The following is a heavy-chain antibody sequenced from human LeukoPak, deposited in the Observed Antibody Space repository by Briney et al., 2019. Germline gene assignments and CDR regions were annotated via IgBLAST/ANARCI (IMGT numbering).Heavy chain of an antibody. J-gene: IGHJ6*03. D-gene: IGHD2-15*01. Sequence: SETLSLTCTVSGGSISSHYWTWIRQSPVKGLEWIGDISNSGSTSYNPSLKSRVTISIDTSKNQFSLKLSSETAADTAVYYCGRDALVGYFSYYYMDVWGKGTTVTVSS. CDR2: ISNSGST. CDR3: GRDALVGYFSYYYMDV. CDR1: GGSISSHY. V-gene: IGHV4-59*11.